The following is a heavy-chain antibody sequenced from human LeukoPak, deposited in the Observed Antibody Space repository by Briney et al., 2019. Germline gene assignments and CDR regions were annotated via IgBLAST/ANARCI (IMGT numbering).Heavy chain of an antibody. D-gene: IGHD3-3*01. CDR3: AKANSITIFGLISPVDY. CDR1: GFTFSSYG. Sequence: GGSLRLSCAASGFTFSSYGMHWVRQAPGKGLEGVAFIRYDGSNKYYADSVKGRFTISRDNSNNTLYLQMHSLTAEDTAVYYCAKANSITIFGLISPVDYWGQGTLVTVSS. J-gene: IGHJ4*02. V-gene: IGHV3-30*02. CDR2: IRYDGSNK.